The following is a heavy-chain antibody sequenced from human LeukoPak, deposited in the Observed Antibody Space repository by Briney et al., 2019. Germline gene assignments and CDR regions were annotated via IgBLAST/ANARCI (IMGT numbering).Heavy chain of an antibody. Sequence: GASVKVSCKASGYTFTTYGISWVRQAPGQGLEWMRWISAYNGNTNYAQKLQGRVTMTTDTSTSTAYMELRSLRSDDTAVYYCARTTVTTSDDAFDIWGQGTMVTVSS. D-gene: IGHD4-17*01. V-gene: IGHV1-18*01. CDR3: ARTTVTTSDDAFDI. CDR1: GYTFTTYG. J-gene: IGHJ3*02. CDR2: ISAYNGNT.